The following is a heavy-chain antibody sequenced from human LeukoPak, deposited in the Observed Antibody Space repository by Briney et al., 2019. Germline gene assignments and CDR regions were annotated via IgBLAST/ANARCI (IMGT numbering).Heavy chain of an antibody. Sequence: GGSLRLSCEASGFTLSNYWMTWVRQAPGKGLEWVATIKQGGSDKFYVDSVKGRFTISGDNAKNSLFLEMNSLRVEDTAVYYCARDPFGLWGQGTRVTVSS. CDR3: ARDPFGL. CDR1: GFTLSNYW. CDR2: IKQGGSDK. D-gene: IGHD2/OR15-2a*01. V-gene: IGHV3-7*01. J-gene: IGHJ4*02.